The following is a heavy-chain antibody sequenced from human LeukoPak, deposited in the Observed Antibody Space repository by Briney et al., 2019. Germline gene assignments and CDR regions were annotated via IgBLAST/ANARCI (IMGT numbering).Heavy chain of an antibody. V-gene: IGHV1-18*01. CDR3: ARDGIQLWDSFDY. J-gene: IGHJ4*02. D-gene: IGHD5-18*01. Sequence: ASVKVSCTASGYTFTSYGISWVRQAPGQRLEWMGWISAYNGSTNYAKKLQGRVTMTTDTSTSTAYMELRSLRSDDTAVCYCARDGIQLWDSFDYWGQGTLVTVSS. CDR2: ISAYNGST. CDR1: GYTFTSYG.